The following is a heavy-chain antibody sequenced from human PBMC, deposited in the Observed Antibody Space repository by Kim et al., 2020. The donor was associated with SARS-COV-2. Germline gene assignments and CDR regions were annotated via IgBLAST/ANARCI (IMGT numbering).Heavy chain of an antibody. CDR2: INHSGST. J-gene: IGHJ4*02. Sequence: SETLSLTCAVYGGSFSGYYWSWIRQPPGKGLEWIGEINHSGSTNYNPSLKSRVTISVDTSKNQFSLKLSSVTAADTAVYYCARLTMVRGADWGQGTLVTVSS. D-gene: IGHD3-10*01. CDR3: ARLTMVRGAD. CDR1: GGSFSGYY. V-gene: IGHV4-34*01.